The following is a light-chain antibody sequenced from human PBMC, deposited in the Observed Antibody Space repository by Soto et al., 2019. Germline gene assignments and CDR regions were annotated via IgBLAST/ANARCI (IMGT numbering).Light chain of an antibody. V-gene: IGKV1-5*01. CDR3: QHYNSYSEA. J-gene: IGKJ1*01. CDR2: DAS. Sequence: DIQMTQSPFTLSASVGDRVTITCRASQTISSWLAWYQQIPGKAPKLLIYDASNLESGVPSRFSGSGSGTEFTLTISSLQPDDFATYYSQHYNSYSEAFGQGTKVDIK. CDR1: QTISSW.